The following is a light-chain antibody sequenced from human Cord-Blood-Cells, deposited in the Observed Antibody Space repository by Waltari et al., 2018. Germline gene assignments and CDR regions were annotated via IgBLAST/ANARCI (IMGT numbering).Light chain of an antibody. CDR3: QQYGSSPWT. V-gene: IGKV3-20*01. CDR1: QSVSSSY. J-gene: IGKJ1*01. Sequence: EIVLTQSPGTLSLSPGERATLSCRASQSVSSSYLAWYQQKPGQAPRLLSYGASSRATGIPDRVSGSGSGTDFTLTISRLEPEDFAVYYCQQYGSSPWTFGQGTKVEIK. CDR2: GAS.